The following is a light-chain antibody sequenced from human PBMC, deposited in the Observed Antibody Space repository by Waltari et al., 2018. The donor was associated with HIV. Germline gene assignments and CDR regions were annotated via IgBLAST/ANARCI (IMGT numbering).Light chain of an antibody. V-gene: IGLV2-14*03. Sequence: QSALPQPASVSGSPGQSITISCTGTSSDVCGYNYVSWYQQHPGNAPKLMIYDVSNRPSGVSDRFSGFKSANTASLTISGLQAEDEADYYCNSYTSSSTWVFGGGTKLTVL. CDR1: SSDVCGYNY. CDR3: NSYTSSSTWV. CDR2: DVS. J-gene: IGLJ3*02.